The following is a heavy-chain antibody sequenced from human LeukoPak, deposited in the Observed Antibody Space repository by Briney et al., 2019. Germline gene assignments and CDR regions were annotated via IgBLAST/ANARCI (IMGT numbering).Heavy chain of an antibody. J-gene: IGHJ4*02. D-gene: IGHD3-10*01. CDR3: ARGGSGSYYNPSFGDY. Sequence: SETLSLTCTVSGGSITNYYWTWIRQPPGKGLEWIGYIHYSGSTNYNPSLKSRVTISVDTSKNQFSLKLSSVTAADTAVYYCARGGSGSYYNPSFGDYWGQGTLVTVSS. V-gene: IGHV4-59*08. CDR2: IHYSGST. CDR1: GGSITNYY.